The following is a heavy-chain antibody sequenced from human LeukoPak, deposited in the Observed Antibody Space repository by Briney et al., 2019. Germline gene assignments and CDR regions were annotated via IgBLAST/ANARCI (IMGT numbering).Heavy chain of an antibody. Sequence: GGSLRLSCTASELTFSTSGFNWVRQAPGKGLEWVASIGPTGSDRYHADLIKGRFTISRDNANNFLYLQMNSLRAEDTAVYYCATETNGRHYDYWGQGTLLTVSS. D-gene: IGHD1-14*01. CDR1: ELTFSTSG. V-gene: IGHV3-21*06. CDR2: IGPTGSDR. CDR3: ATETNGRHYDY. J-gene: IGHJ4*02.